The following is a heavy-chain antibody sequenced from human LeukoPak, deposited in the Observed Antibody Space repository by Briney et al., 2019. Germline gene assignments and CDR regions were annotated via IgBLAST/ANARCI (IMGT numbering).Heavy chain of an antibody. CDR2: ISDGGTNT. J-gene: IGHJ4*02. D-gene: IGHD6-19*01. V-gene: IGHV3-23*01. Sequence: PGGSLRLSCAASRFIFSTYSMSWVRQAPGKGPEWVSSISDGGTNTYYADSVKGRFTISRDNSKNTLSLQMNNLRDEETAVYYCAKDAAAVTGRRTGFDYWGQGTLVTVSS. CDR3: AKDAAAVTGRRTGFDY. CDR1: RFIFSTYS.